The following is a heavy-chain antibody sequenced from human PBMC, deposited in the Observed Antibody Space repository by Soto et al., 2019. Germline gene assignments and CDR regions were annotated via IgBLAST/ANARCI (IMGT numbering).Heavy chain of an antibody. CDR1: GGSISSGGYS. CDR2: IYHSGST. D-gene: IGHD2-21*02. V-gene: IGHV4-30-2*01. Sequence: SETLSLTCAVSGGSISSGGYSWSWIRQPPGKGLEWIGYIYHSGSTSYDPSLKSRVTISVDRSKNQISLKLRSVTAADTAVYYCARGNNVVVTQYYFDYWGQGTLVTVSS. CDR3: ARGNNVVVTQYYFDY. J-gene: IGHJ4*02.